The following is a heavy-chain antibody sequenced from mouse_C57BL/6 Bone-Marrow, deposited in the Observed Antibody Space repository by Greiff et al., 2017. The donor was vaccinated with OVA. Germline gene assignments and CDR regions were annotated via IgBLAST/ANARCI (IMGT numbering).Heavy chain of an antibody. V-gene: IGHV5-6*02. CDR3: ASRPIYPLAY. D-gene: IGHD2-1*01. CDR2: ISSGGSYT. CDR1: GFTFSSYG. J-gene: IGHJ3*01. Sequence: EVMLVESGGDLVKPGGSLKLSCAASGFTFSSYGMSWVRQTPDKRLEWVATISSGGSYTYYPDSVKGRFTISRDNAKNTLYLQMSSLKSEDTAMYYCASRPIYPLAYWGQGTLVTVSA.